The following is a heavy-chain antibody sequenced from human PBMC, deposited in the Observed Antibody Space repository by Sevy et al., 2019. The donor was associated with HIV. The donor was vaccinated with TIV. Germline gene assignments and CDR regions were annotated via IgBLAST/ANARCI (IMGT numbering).Heavy chain of an antibody. D-gene: IGHD2-15*01. Sequence: GGSLRLSCAASEFAFSTYAMHWVRQAPGKGLEWVAIISYDGNTEYYADSVKGRFTISRDNSKKTLYLQMSSLRAEDTAVYYWARSGSYCSGGSCHSADYFQHWGQGTLVTVSS. CDR1: EFAFSTYA. J-gene: IGHJ1*01. CDR2: ISYDGNTE. V-gene: IGHV3-30-3*01. CDR3: ARSGSYCSGGSCHSADYFQH.